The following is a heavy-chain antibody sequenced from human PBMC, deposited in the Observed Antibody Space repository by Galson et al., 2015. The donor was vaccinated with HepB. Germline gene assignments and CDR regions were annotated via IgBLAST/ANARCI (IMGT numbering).Heavy chain of an antibody. Sequence: SLRLSCAASGFTFSSYAMSWVRQAPGKGLEWVSTISGSGGSTYYADSVKGRFTISRDNSKNTLYLQMNSLRAEDTAVYYCAKDPGLSPQWLVPRDYYYYYGMDVWGQGTTVTVPS. J-gene: IGHJ6*02. CDR1: GFTFSSYA. CDR3: AKDPGLSPQWLVPRDYYYYYGMDV. D-gene: IGHD6-19*01. V-gene: IGHV3-23*01. CDR2: ISGSGGST.